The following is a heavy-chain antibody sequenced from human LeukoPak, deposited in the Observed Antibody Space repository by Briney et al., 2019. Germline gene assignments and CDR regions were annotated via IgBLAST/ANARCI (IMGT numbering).Heavy chain of an antibody. J-gene: IGHJ4*02. V-gene: IGHV3-21*01. Sequence: PGGSLRLSCAASGFTFSNFGMNWVRQAPGKGLEWVSSISSKSHYIYYADSVKGRFTISRDNAKNSLYLQMNNLRAEDSAVYYCARQYYDFWSGFYTADYYFDYRGQGTLVTVSS. CDR1: GFTFSNFG. CDR2: ISSKSHYI. CDR3: ARQYYDFWSGFYTADYYFDY. D-gene: IGHD3-3*01.